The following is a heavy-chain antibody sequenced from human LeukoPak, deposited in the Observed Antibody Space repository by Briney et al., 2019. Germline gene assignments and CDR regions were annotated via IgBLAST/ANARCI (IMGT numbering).Heavy chain of an antibody. CDR3: ARGNNYDSGDYYSWFDP. CDR2: INPNSGGT. Sequence: ASAKVSCKASGYTFTGYYMHWVRQAPGQGLEWMGWINPNSGGTNYVQKFQGRVTMTRDTSISTANMELSRLTSDDTAVYYCARGNNYDSGDYYSWFDPWGQGTLVIVSS. CDR1: GYTFTGYY. J-gene: IGHJ5*02. D-gene: IGHD3-22*01. V-gene: IGHV1-2*02.